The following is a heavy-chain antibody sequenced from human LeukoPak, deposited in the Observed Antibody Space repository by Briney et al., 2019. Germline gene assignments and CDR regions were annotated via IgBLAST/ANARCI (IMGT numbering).Heavy chain of an antibody. V-gene: IGHV3-11*01. D-gene: IGHD3-22*01. CDR1: GFRFSDYY. CDR3: AREHYFYDGSGYSPVDY. Sequence: GGSLRLSCAGSGFRFSDYYMSWIRQTPGRGLEWVSYIGSSGTTIYYAESVKGRLTISRDNAKNSLYLDMNSLRAEDTAVYYCAREHYFYDGSGYSPVDYWGQGTLVTVSS. J-gene: IGHJ4*02. CDR2: IGSSGTTI.